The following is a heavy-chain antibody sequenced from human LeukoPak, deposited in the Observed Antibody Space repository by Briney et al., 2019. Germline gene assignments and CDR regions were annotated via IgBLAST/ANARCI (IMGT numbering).Heavy chain of an antibody. D-gene: IGHD6-6*01. CDR1: GGSISATTYY. CDR2: IYYNGNT. CDR3: ARVGWGNAAAHPNWLDP. V-gene: IGHV4-39*07. J-gene: IGHJ5*02. Sequence: SETPSLTCTVSGGSISATTYYWGWIRQPPGTGLEWIANIYYNGNTAYNPSLKSRATISIDTSRNQFSLRLNSVTAADTAVYYCARVGWGNAAAHPNWLDPWGQGTLVTVSS.